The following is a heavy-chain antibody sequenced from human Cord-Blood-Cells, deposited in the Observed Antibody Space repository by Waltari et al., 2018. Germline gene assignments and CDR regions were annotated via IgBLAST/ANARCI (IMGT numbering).Heavy chain of an antibody. J-gene: IGHJ3*02. CDR1: GFTFSSYG. D-gene: IGHD3-3*02. CDR2: IWYDGSNK. Sequence: QVQLVESGGGVVQPGRSLRLSCAASGFTFSSYGMHWVRQAPGKGLEWVAVIWYDGSNKYYADSMKGRFTISRDNSKNTLYLQMNSLRAEDTAVHYCAREVLGGAFGAFDIWGQGTMVTVSS. CDR3: AREVLGGAFGAFDI. V-gene: IGHV3-33*01.